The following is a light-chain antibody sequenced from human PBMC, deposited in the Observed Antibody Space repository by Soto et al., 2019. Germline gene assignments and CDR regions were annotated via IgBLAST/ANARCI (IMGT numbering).Light chain of an antibody. CDR2: GNN. Sequence: QSVLTQPPSMSGAPGQRVTISCTGSSSNIGAGYNVHWYQQLPGTAPKLLIYGNNNRPSGVPDRFSGSKSGTSASLAITGLQAEDEADYYCQSYDSSLSGFHVLGTGTKVTVL. CDR1: SSNIGAGYN. CDR3: QSYDSSLSGFHV. V-gene: IGLV1-40*01. J-gene: IGLJ1*01.